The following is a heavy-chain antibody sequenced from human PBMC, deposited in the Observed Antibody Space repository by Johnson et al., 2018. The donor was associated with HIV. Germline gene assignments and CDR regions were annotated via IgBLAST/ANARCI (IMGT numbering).Heavy chain of an antibody. D-gene: IGHD3-3*01. V-gene: IGHV3-9*01. CDR2: ISWNSGSI. J-gene: IGHJ3*02. CDR3: AKTYYDLWSGYYGAFDI. Sequence: VQLVESGGGLVQPGGSLRLSCAASGFTFDDYAMHWVRQAPGKGLEWVSGISWNSGSIGYADSVKGRFTISRDNAKNSLYLQMNSLRAEDTAVYYCAKTYYDLWSGYYGAFDIWGQGTMVTVSS. CDR1: GFTFDDYA.